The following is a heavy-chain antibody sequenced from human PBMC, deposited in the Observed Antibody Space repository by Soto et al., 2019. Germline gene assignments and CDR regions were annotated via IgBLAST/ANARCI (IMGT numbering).Heavy chain of an antibody. J-gene: IGHJ4*02. V-gene: IGHV3-30-3*01. CDR2: ISYDGSNK. CDR1: GFTFSSYA. D-gene: IGHD6-19*01. CDR3: ASWRKQWLVVLGYFDY. Sequence: GSLRLSCAASGFTFSSYAMHWVRQAPGKGLEWVAVISYDGSNKYYADSVKGRFTISRDNSKNTLYLQMNSLRAEDTAVYYCASWRKQWLVVLGYFDYWGQGTLVTVSS.